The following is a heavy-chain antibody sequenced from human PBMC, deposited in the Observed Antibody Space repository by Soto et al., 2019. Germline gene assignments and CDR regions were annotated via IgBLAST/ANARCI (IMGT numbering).Heavy chain of an antibody. J-gene: IGHJ4*02. CDR2: IYYSGRT. Sequence: SETLSLTCAVYGGSFSGYYWSWIRQPPGKGLEWTGYIYYSGRTYYNPSLKSRVTISVDTSTSQFSIRLNSVTAADTAVYYCARFLRGTYPIDYWGQGTLVTVSS. CDR1: GGSFSGYY. V-gene: IGHV4-34*01. CDR3: ARFLRGTYPIDY. D-gene: IGHD1-26*01.